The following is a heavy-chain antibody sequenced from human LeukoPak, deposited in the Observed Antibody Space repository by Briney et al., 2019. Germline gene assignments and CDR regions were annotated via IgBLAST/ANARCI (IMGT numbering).Heavy chain of an antibody. CDR1: GFTFNSYN. D-gene: IGHD3-22*01. CDR2: ISSDSSTI. CDR3: ARDYYDSSGYLRSFDY. V-gene: IGHV3-48*02. J-gene: IGHJ4*02. Sequence: GGSLRLSCAASGFTFNSYNMNWVRQAPGKELEWISYISSDSSTIFYADSVKGRFTISRDNVKNSLFLQLNSLRDEDTAVYYCARDYYDSSGYLRSFDYWGQGTLVTVSS.